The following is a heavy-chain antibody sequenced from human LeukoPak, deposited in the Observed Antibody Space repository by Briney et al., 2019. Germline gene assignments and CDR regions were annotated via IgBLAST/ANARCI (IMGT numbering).Heavy chain of an antibody. Sequence: SETLSLTCAVYGGSFSGYYWSWIRQPPGKGLEWIGEINHSGSTNYNPSLKSRVTISVDTSKNQFSLKLSSVTAADTAVYYCARGGLRYFGWRDAFDIWGQGTMVTVSS. CDR1: GGSFSGYY. J-gene: IGHJ3*02. V-gene: IGHV4-34*01. CDR2: INHSGST. D-gene: IGHD3-9*01. CDR3: ARGGLRYFGWRDAFDI.